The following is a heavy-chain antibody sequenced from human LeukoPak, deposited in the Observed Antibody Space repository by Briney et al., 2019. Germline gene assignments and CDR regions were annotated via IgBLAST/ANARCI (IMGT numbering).Heavy chain of an antibody. CDR1: GGSISSYY. J-gene: IGHJ3*02. D-gene: IGHD2-2*01. CDR3: ARDSPAAKRGHAFDI. CDR2: IYYSGST. V-gene: IGHV4-59*01. Sequence: PSETLSLTCTVSGGSISSYYWSWIRQPPGKGLEWIGYIYYSGSTNYNPSLKSRVTISVDTSKNQFSLKLSSVTAADTAVYYCARDSPAAKRGHAFDIWGQGRMVTVSS.